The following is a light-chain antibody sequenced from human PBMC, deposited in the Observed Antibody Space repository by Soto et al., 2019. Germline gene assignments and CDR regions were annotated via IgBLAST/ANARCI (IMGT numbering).Light chain of an antibody. J-gene: IGLJ1*01. CDR1: SSDVGGYNY. CDR2: DVS. CDR3: SSYTSSSTRV. V-gene: IGLV2-14*01. Sequence: QSALTQPASVSGSAGQSITISCTGTSSDVGGYNYVSWYQQHPGKAPKLMIYDVSNRPSGVSNRFSGSKSGNTASLTISGLQAEDEADYYCSSYTSSSTRVFRTGIKLTVL.